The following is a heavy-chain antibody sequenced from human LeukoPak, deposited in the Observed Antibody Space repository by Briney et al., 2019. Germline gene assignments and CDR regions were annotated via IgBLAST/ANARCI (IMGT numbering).Heavy chain of an antibody. D-gene: IGHD1-14*01. CDR1: GGTVSSYA. J-gene: IGHJ4*02. V-gene: IGHV1-69*06. CDR3: AREKPGALDY. CDR2: IIPIFGTA. Sequence: GASVKVSCKASGGTVSSYAISWVRQAPGQGLEWMGGIIPIFGTANYAQKFQGRVTITADKSTSTAYMELSSLRSEDTAVYYCAREKPGALDYWGQGTLVTVSS.